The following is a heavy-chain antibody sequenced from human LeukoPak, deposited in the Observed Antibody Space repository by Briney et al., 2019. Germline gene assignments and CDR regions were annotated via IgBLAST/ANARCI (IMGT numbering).Heavy chain of an antibody. CDR1: GGSISSGGYY. CDR2: IYYSGST. CDR3: ARGNYDILTGYYGPVDH. D-gene: IGHD3-9*01. J-gene: IGHJ4*02. V-gene: IGHV4-31*03. Sequence: SQTLSLTCTVSGGSISSGGYYWSWIRQHPGKGLEWIGYIYYSGSTYYNPSLKSRVTISVDTSKNQFSLKLSSVTAADTAVYYCARGNYDILTGYYGPVDHWGQGTLVTVSS.